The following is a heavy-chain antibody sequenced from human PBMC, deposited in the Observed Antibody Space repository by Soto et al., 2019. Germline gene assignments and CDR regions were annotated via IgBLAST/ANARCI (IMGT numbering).Heavy chain of an antibody. D-gene: IGHD2-15*01. Sequence: GTSVKVSCKASGYTFTSYYMHWVRQAPGQGLEWMGIINPSGGSTSYAQKFQGRVTMTRDTSTSTVYMELSSLRSEDTAVYYCARVDCSGGSCYSGDNWFDPWGQGTLVTVSS. V-gene: IGHV1-46*01. J-gene: IGHJ5*02. CDR3: ARVDCSGGSCYSGDNWFDP. CDR1: GYTFTSYY. CDR2: INPSGGST.